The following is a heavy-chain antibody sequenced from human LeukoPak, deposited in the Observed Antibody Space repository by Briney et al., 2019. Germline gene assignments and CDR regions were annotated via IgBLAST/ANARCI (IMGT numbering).Heavy chain of an antibody. V-gene: IGHV3-23*01. D-gene: IGHD5-12*01. J-gene: IGHJ3*02. Sequence: GGSLRLSCAASGFSFSSYAMSWVRQAPGKGLEWVSAISGSGGSTYYADSVKGRFTISRDNSKNTLYLQMNSLRAEDTAVYYCAKDHWNLDSGYDLSGAFDIWGQGTMVTVSS. CDR1: GFSFSSYA. CDR3: AKDHWNLDSGYDLSGAFDI. CDR2: ISGSGGST.